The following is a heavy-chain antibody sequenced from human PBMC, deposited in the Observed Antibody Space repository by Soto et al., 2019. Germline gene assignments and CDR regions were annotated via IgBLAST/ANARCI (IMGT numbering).Heavy chain of an antibody. CDR1: GGSISSSSYY. V-gene: IGHV4-39*07. D-gene: IGHD6-19*01. CDR3: AREYSSGSPPKY. CDR2: IYTSGST. J-gene: IGHJ4*02. Sequence: QLQLQESGPGLVKPSETLSLTCTVSGGSISSSSYYWGWIRQPPGKGLEWIGSIYTSGSTNYNPSLKSRVTMSVDTSKNQFSLKLSSVTAADTAVYYCAREYSSGSPPKYWGQGTLVTVSS.